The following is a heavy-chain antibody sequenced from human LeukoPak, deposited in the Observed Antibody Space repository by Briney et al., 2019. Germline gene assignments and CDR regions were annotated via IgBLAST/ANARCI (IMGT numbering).Heavy chain of an antibody. J-gene: IGHJ4*02. V-gene: IGHV1-2*06. CDR2: INPSSGDT. D-gene: IGHD3-3*01. CDR1: GYTFNADF. Sequence: ASVKVSCKASGYTFNADFLHWVRQAPGQGLEWVGRINPSSGDTDYAQKFQGSVTLTRDTSINTAYMELSRLRSDDTAVYYCASGRFLETFDYWGQGTLVTVSS. CDR3: ASGRFLETFDY.